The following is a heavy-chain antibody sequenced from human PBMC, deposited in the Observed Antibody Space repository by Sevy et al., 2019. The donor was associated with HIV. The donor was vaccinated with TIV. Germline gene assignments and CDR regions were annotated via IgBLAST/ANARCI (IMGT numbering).Heavy chain of an antibody. CDR1: GGSISSSSYY. J-gene: IGHJ4*02. V-gene: IGHV4-39*01. CDR3: ARPIAAAVASPFDY. D-gene: IGHD6-13*01. Sequence: SETLSLTCTVSGGSISSSSYYWGWIRQPPGKGLEWIGSIYYSGSTYYNPSLKSRVTISVDTSKNKFSLKLSSVTAADTAVYYCARPIAAAVASPFDYWGQGTLVTVSS. CDR2: IYYSGST.